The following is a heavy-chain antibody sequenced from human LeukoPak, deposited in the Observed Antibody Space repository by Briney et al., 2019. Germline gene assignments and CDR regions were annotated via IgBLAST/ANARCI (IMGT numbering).Heavy chain of an antibody. CDR2: INHSGST. CDR3: ARHGVRRYSYGYHYYYYYMDV. CDR1: GGSFSGYY. V-gene: IGHV4-34*01. J-gene: IGHJ6*03. Sequence: SETLSLTCAVYGGSFSGYYWSWIRQPPGKGLEWIGEINHSGSTNYNPSLKSRVTISVDTSKNQFSLKLSSVTAADTAVYYCARHGVRRYSYGYHYYYYYMDVWGKGTTVTISS. D-gene: IGHD5-18*01.